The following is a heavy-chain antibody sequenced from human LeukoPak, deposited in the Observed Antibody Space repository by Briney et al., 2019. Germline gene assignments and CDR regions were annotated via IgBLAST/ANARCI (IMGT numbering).Heavy chain of an antibody. D-gene: IGHD5-12*01. J-gene: IGHJ4*02. CDR3: ARGFIVATIHLDY. V-gene: IGHV1-46*01. Sequence: ASVKVSCKASGYIFRSYHIHWVRQAPGQGLEWMGIVNPGGGSTSYAQKFQGRVTMTRDTSTSTVYMELRSLRSEDTAVYYCARGFIVATIHLDYWGQGTLVTVSS. CDR1: GYIFRSYH. CDR2: VNPGGGST.